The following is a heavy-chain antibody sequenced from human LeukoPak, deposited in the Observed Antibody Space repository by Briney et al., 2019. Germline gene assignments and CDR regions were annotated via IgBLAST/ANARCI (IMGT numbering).Heavy chain of an antibody. Sequence: ASETLSLTCTVSGGSISSYYWSWIRQPPGKGLEWIGYIYYSGSTNYNPSLKSRVTISVDTSKNQFSLKLSSVTAADTAVYYCARGPMVGRWRWFDPWGQGTLVTVSS. CDR2: IYYSGST. CDR3: ARGPMVGRWRWFDP. J-gene: IGHJ5*02. CDR1: GGSISSYY. V-gene: IGHV4-59*01. D-gene: IGHD3-10*02.